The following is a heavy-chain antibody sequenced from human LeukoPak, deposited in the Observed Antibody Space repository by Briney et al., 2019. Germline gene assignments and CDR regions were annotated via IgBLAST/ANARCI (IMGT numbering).Heavy chain of an antibody. D-gene: IGHD3-10*01. CDR1: GFTFSNYG. CDR3: ARVYYGSGSFFHAFDI. CDR2: IQVDGNNK. V-gene: IGHV3-30*02. J-gene: IGHJ3*02. Sequence: GGSLRLSCAASGFTFSNYGMHWVRQAPGKGLEWVAFIQVDGNNKYHADSVKGRFTISRDNSKNTLYLQMNSLRADDTAVYYCARVYYGSGSFFHAFDIWGQGTMVTVSS.